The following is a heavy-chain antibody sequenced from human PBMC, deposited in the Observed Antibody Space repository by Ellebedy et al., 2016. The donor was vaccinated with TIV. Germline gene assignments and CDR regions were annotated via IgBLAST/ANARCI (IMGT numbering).Heavy chain of an antibody. D-gene: IGHD1-26*01. Sequence: MPSETLSLTCTVSGGSISSYYWGWIRQPPGKGLEWIGSIYYSGSTYYNPSLKSRVTISVDTSKNQFSLKLSSVTAADTAVYYCASYGGFIVGATLSGGAFDIWGQGTMVTVSS. V-gene: IGHV4-39*01. CDR1: GGSISSYY. J-gene: IGHJ3*02. CDR2: IYYSGST. CDR3: ASYGGFIVGATLSGGAFDI.